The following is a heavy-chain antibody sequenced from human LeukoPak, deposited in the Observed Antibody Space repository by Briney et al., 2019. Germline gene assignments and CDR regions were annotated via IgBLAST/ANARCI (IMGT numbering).Heavy chain of an antibody. V-gene: IGHV5-51*01. J-gene: IGHJ4*02. CDR1: GYSFTSYW. D-gene: IGHD2-2*01. CDR2: IYPGDSDT. CDR3: ARRGYCSSTSCRYFDY. Sequence: GESLKISCKGSGYSFTSYWIGWVRQMPGKGLEWMGIIYPGDSDTRYSPSFQGQVTISADKSISTAYLQWSSLKASDTAMYYCARRGYCSSTSCRYFDYWGQGTLDTVSS.